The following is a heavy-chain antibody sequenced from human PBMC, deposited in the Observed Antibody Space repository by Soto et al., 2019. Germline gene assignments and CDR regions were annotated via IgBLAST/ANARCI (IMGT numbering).Heavy chain of an antibody. J-gene: IGHJ6*02. Sequence: SVKVSYKASGGTFISYAISWVRQAPGQGLEWMGGIIPIFGTANYAQKFQGRVTITADESTSTAYMELSSLRSEDTAVYYCARPDEWNRDYYYYGMDXWGQGTTVTVS. D-gene: IGHD1-1*01. V-gene: IGHV1-69*13. CDR2: IIPIFGTA. CDR3: ARPDEWNRDYYYYGMDX. CDR1: GGTFISYA.